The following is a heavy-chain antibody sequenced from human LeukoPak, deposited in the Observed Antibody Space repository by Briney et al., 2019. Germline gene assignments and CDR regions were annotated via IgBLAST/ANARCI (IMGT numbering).Heavy chain of an antibody. V-gene: IGHV3-74*01. CDR2: INTDGSTT. CDR3: AELGITMIGGV. D-gene: IGHD3-10*02. Sequence: GGSLRLSCAASGFTFSNAWMSWVRQAPGKGLVWVSSINTDGSTTRYADSVKGRFTISRDNAKNSLYLQMNSLRAEDTAVYYCAELGITMIGGVWGKGTTVTISS. CDR1: GFTFSNAW. J-gene: IGHJ6*04.